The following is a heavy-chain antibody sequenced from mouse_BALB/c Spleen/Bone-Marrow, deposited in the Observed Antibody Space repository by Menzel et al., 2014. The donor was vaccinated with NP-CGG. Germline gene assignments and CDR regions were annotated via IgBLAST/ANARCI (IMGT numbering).Heavy chain of an antibody. Sequence: ESGPDLVKPSQSLSLTCTVTGYSITSGYGWHWIRQFPGNKLEWMGYIHYSGNTDYNPSLKSRISITRDTSKNQFFLQLNSVTTEDTATNYCARETPVVADFDYWGQGTTLTVSS. J-gene: IGHJ2*01. CDR3: ARETPVVADFDY. CDR2: IHYSGNT. V-gene: IGHV3-1*02. CDR1: GYSITSGYG. D-gene: IGHD1-1*01.